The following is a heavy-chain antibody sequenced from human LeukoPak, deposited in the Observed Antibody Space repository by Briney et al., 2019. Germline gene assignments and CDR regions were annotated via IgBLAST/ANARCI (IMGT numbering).Heavy chain of an antibody. V-gene: IGHV3-23*01. CDR2: ISGSGGST. J-gene: IGHJ6*03. CDR1: GFAFSSYA. CDR3: ARAVVAETPYYYYYMDV. Sequence: GGSLRLSCAASGFAFSSYAMNWVRQAPGKGLQWVSAISGSGGSTYYADSVKGRFTISRDNAKNSLYLQMNSLRAEDTAVYYCARAVVAETPYYYYYMDVWGKGTTVTVSS. D-gene: IGHD2-21*01.